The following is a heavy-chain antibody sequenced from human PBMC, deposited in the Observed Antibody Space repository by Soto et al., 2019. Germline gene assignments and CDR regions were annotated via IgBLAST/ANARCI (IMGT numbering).Heavy chain of an antibody. D-gene: IGHD6-6*01. Sequence: ASVKVSCKASGYTFTTYDLSWVRQAPGQGLEWMGWISPYSGNTKYAQKLQGRVTMTTDTSTSTAYMELRSLRSDDTAVYYCARRTVQGMGWFDPWGQGTLVTVSS. CDR1: GYTFTTYD. CDR2: ISPYSGNT. V-gene: IGHV1-18*01. CDR3: ARRTVQGMGWFDP. J-gene: IGHJ5*02.